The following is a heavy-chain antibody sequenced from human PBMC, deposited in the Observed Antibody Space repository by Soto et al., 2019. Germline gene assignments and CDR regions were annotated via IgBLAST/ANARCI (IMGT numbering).Heavy chain of an antibody. Sequence: EVQLLESGGGLVQPEGSLRLSCAASGFTFSSYAMTWVRQAPGKGLEWVSAISGSGNTSYYADSVKGRFTISRDSSKKMLYLQMNSLRPEDTAVYYCAKDRGRTWYEDYWGQGTLVTVSS. D-gene: IGHD6-13*01. V-gene: IGHV3-23*01. CDR3: AKDRGRTWYEDY. CDR2: ISGSGNTS. CDR1: GFTFSSYA. J-gene: IGHJ4*02.